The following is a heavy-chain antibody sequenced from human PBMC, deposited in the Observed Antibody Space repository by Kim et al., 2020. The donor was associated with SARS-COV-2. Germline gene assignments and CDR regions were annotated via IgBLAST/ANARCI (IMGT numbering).Heavy chain of an antibody. CDR1: GFTFSSYA. CDR3: VKAIYCGGDCYYDAFDI. D-gene: IGHD2-21*02. CDR2: ISSNGGST. V-gene: IGHV3-64D*09. Sequence: GGSLRLSCSASGFTFSSYAMHWVRQAPGKGLEYVSAISSNGGSTYYADSVKGRFTISRDNSKNTLYLQMSSLRAEDTAVYYCVKAIYCGGDCYYDAFDIWVQGTMVTVSS. J-gene: IGHJ3*02.